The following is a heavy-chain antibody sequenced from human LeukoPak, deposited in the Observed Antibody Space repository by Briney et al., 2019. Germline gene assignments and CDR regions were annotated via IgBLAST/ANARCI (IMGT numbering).Heavy chain of an antibody. CDR1: GGSISNHY. J-gene: IGHJ6*02. Sequence: SETLSLTCTISGGSISNHYWSWVRQPPGKGLEWIGYIYYSGSTNYNPSLKSRVTISVDTSKNQFSLKLSSVTAADTAVYYCAREVYGMDVWGQGTTVTVSS. CDR2: IYYSGST. V-gene: IGHV4-59*11. CDR3: AREVYGMDV.